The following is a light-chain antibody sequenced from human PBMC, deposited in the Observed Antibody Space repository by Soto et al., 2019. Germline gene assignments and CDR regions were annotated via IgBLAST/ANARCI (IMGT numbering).Light chain of an antibody. Sequence: QSALTQPRSVSGSPGQSVTISCTGTSSDVGAYNYVSWYQQHPGKAPKLITYDVSQRPSGVPDRFSASKSGNTASLTISGLQAEDEADYYCCSYEVSIIFVFGGGTKLTVL. V-gene: IGLV2-11*01. CDR1: SSDVGAYNY. CDR3: CSYEVSIIFV. CDR2: DVS. J-gene: IGLJ2*01.